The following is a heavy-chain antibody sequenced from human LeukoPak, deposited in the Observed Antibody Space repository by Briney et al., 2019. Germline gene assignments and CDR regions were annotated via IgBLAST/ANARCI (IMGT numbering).Heavy chain of an antibody. CDR3: ARDSRSSGYNDY. Sequence: PSETLSLTCTVSGGSISSYYWSWIRQPPGKGLGWIGYIYYSGSTNYNPSLKSRVTISVDTSKNQFSLKLSSVTAADTAVYYCARDSRSSGYNDYWGQGTLVTVSS. V-gene: IGHV4-59*01. D-gene: IGHD3-22*01. J-gene: IGHJ4*02. CDR1: GGSISSYY. CDR2: IYYSGST.